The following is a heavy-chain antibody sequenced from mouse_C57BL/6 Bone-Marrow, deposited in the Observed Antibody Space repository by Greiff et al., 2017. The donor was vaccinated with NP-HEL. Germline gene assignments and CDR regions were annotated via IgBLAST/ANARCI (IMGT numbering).Heavy chain of an antibody. V-gene: IGHV1-78*01. CDR1: GYTFTDHT. D-gene: IGHD2-3*01. CDR2: IYPRDGST. Sequence: VQLVESDAELVKPGASVKISCKVSGYTFTDHTIHWMKQRPEQGLEWIGYIYPRDGSTKYNEKFKGKATLTADKSSSTAYMQLNSLTSEDSAVYFCARDGYYTYYAMDYWGQGTSVTVSS. CDR3: ARDGYYTYYAMDY. J-gene: IGHJ4*01.